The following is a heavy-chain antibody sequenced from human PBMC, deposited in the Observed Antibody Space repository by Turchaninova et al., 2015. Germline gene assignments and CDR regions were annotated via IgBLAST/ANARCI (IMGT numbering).Heavy chain of an antibody. CDR1: GFTFSSYA. D-gene: IGHD2-2*01. Sequence: EVQLLESGGGLVQPGGSLRLSCAASGFTFSSYAMSWVSQAPGKGLEWVSAISGSGGSKDYEDSVKGRFTISRDNSKKTLDLQMNSLRAEDTAVYYCAKGPYCSSTSCYLNDAFDIWGQGTMVTVSS. J-gene: IGHJ3*02. CDR2: ISGSGGSK. V-gene: IGHV3-23*01. CDR3: AKGPYCSSTSCYLNDAFDI.